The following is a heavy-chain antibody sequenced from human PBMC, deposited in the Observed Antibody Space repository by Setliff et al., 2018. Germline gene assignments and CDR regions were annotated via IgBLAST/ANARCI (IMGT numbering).Heavy chain of an antibody. D-gene: IGHD6-19*01. CDR3: ARGETSSGWYIYYYYYMDV. J-gene: IGHJ6*03. V-gene: IGHV4-61*01. CDR1: GGSVSSGSYY. Sequence: SETLSLTCTVSGGSVSSGSYYWSWIRQPPGKGLEWIGYIYYSGSANYNPSLKSRVTISVDTSKNQFSLKLSSVTAADTAVYYCARGETSSGWYIYYYYYMDVWGKGTTVTVSS. CDR2: IYYSGSA.